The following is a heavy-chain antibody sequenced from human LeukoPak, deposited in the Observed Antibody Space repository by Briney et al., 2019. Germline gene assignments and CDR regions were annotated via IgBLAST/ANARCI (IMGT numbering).Heavy chain of an antibody. CDR3: ARVSKGSGLYYFDY. CDR1: GGSFSGYY. V-gene: IGHV4-34*01. J-gene: IGHJ4*02. CDR2: INHSGST. Sequence: SETLSLTCAVYGGSFSGYYWSWIRQPPGKGLEWIGEINHSGSTNYNPSLKSRVTISVDTSKNQFSLKLSSVTAADTAVYYCARVSKGSGLYYFDYWGQGTLVTVSS. D-gene: IGHD6-19*01.